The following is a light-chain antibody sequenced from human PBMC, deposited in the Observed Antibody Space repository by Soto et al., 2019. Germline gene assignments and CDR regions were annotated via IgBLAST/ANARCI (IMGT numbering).Light chain of an antibody. Sequence: QSVLTQPASVSGSAGQSITISCSGTSSDVGGYNHVSWYQQHPGKAPKLVIYEVSNRPSGVSNRFSGSKSGNTASLTISGLQAEDDGDYYCTSYTAYSTYVFGPGTKVTVL. J-gene: IGLJ1*01. CDR3: TSYTAYSTYV. CDR1: SSDVGGYNH. CDR2: EVS. V-gene: IGLV2-14*01.